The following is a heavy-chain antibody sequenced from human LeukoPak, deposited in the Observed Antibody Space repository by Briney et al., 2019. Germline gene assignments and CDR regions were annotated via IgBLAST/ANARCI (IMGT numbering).Heavy chain of an antibody. V-gene: IGHV1-8*01. CDR1: GYTFTSYD. CDR3: ARTAKTYYYGSGNWFDP. CDR2: MNPNSGNT. Sequence: EASVKVSCKASGYTFTSYDINWVRQAPGQGLEWMGWMNPNSGNTGYAQKFQGRVTMTRNTSISTAYMELSSLRSEDTAVYYCARTAKTYYYGSGNWFDPWGQGTLVTVSS. J-gene: IGHJ5*02. D-gene: IGHD3-10*01.